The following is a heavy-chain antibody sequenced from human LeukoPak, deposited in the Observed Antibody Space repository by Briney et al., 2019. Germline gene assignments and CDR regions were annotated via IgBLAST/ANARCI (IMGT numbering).Heavy chain of an antibody. V-gene: IGHV5-10-1*01. Sequence: RGGSLLISCKGFGSNFASYWISGVRQVPGKGLEWMGRVDPSDSYINYSPSFQGHVTISADKSITTAYLQWSSLRAPDTAMYYCARLRDGSIDYWGQGTLVTVSS. CDR2: VDPSDSYI. CDR1: GSNFASYW. CDR3: ARLRDGSIDY. D-gene: IGHD3-9*01. J-gene: IGHJ4*02.